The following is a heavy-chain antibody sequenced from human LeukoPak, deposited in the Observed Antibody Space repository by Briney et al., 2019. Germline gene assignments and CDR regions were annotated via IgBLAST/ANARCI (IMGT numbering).Heavy chain of an antibody. J-gene: IGHJ3*02. V-gene: IGHV3-23*01. D-gene: IGHD3-22*01. Sequence: GGSLRLSCAASGFTFSSYAMSWVRQAPGKGLEWVSAISGSGGSTYYADAVKGRFTISRDNSKNTLYLQMNSLRAEDTAVYYCAKDLVSYDSSGYYYDAFDIWGQGTMVTVSS. CDR1: GFTFSSYA. CDR2: ISGSGGST. CDR3: AKDLVSYDSSGYYYDAFDI.